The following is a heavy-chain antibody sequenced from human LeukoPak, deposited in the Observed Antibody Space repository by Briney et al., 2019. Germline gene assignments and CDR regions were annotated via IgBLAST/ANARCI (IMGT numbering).Heavy chain of an antibody. CDR3: ARGQSYDYDILTGYYNFDY. Sequence: PSETLSLTCAIYGGSFSGYYWNWIREPPGKELEWMGEINHSGSTNYNPSHKSRVTISVDTSKNQFSLKLSSVTAADTAVYYCARGQSYDYDILTGYYNFDYWGQGTLVTVSS. CDR1: GGSFSGYY. V-gene: IGHV4-34*01. D-gene: IGHD3-9*01. J-gene: IGHJ4*02. CDR2: INHSGST.